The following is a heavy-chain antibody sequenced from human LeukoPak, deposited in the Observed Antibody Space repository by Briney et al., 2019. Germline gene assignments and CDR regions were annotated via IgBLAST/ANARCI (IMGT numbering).Heavy chain of an antibody. V-gene: IGHV3-74*01. CDR2: INSDGSST. CDR3: ARREAGTIDY. J-gene: IGHJ4*02. D-gene: IGHD6-19*01. CDR1: GFTFSSYW. Sequence: PGGSLRLSCAASGFTFSSYWMYWVRQAPGKGLVWVSRINSDGSSTNYADSVKGRFTISRDNAKNTVYLQMNSLRAEDTAVYYCARREAGTIDYWGQGTLVTVSS.